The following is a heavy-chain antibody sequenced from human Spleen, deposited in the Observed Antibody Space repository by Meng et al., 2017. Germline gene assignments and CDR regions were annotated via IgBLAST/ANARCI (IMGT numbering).Heavy chain of an antibody. Sequence: LSLTCAASGFTVTSNEMSWVRQAPGKGLEWVSSICGDSTYYADSGKGRVTVSRDNSKNTLHLQMNSLRAEDTAVYYCARVSLDGYRSGLGDYYFDYWGQGDLVTVSS. CDR3: ARVSLDGYRSGLGDYYFDY. J-gene: IGHJ4*02. D-gene: IGHD5-18*01. V-gene: IGHV3-38-3*01. CDR2: ICGDST. CDR1: GFTVTSNE.